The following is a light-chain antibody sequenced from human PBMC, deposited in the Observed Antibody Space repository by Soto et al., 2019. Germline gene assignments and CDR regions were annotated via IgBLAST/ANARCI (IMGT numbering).Light chain of an antibody. J-gene: IGKJ4*01. CDR1: QTVRNNY. CDR3: HQYGNSPLT. Sequence: EFVLTQSPGTLSLSPGERATLSCRASQTVRNNYLAWYQQKPGQAPRLFIYGASRRVTGIPDRFSGSGSETDFTLTISRLEPEDFAVYYCHQYGNSPLTFGGGTKVDIK. CDR2: GAS. V-gene: IGKV3-20*01.